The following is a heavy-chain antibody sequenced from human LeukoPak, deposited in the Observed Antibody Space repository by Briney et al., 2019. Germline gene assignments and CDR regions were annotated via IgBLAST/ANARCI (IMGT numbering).Heavy chain of an antibody. D-gene: IGHD4-17*01. CDR2: IYTSGST. Sequence: SQTLSLTCTVSGGSISSGSCYWSWIRQPAGKGLEWIGRIYTSGSTNYNPSLKSRVTISVDTSKNQFSLKLSSVTAADTAVYYCARDGGSSTTTDYWGQGTLVTVSS. CDR1: GGSISSGSCY. CDR3: ARDGGSSTTTDY. V-gene: IGHV4-61*02. J-gene: IGHJ4*02.